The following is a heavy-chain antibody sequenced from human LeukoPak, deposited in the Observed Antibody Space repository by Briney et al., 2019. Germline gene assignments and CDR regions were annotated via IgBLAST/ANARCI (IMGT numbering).Heavy chain of an antibody. CDR1: GYTFTNYA. J-gene: IGHJ5*02. D-gene: IGHD2-2*01. V-gene: IGHV7-4-1*02. CDR2: INTDTGNP. Sequence: PGASVTVSCKASGYTFTNYAMNWVRQAPGQGLEWMGWINTDTGNPTYAQGFTRRLVFSLDTSASTAYLQISSLKAEDTAVYYCARTLFGDQYQLLHNWFDPWGQGTLVTVSS. CDR3: ARTLFGDQYQLLHNWFDP.